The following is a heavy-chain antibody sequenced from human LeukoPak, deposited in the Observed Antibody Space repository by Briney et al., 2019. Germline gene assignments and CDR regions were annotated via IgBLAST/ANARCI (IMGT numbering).Heavy chain of an antibody. CDR2: IYYSGST. CDR1: GGSISSGGYY. CDR3: ARGLLFSWFDP. J-gene: IGHJ5*02. D-gene: IGHD2-21*02. Sequence: SSETLSLTCTVSGGSISSGGYYWSWIRQHPGKGLEWIGYIYYSGSTYYNPPLKNRVTISVDTSKNQFSLKLSSVTAADTAVYYCARGLLFSWFDPWGQGTLVTVSS. V-gene: IGHV4-31*03.